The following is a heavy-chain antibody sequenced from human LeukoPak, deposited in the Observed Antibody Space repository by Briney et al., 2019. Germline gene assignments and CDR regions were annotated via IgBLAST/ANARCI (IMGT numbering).Heavy chain of an antibody. CDR3: ARGRSGYDSVDY. CDR2: IIPIFGKA. CDR1: GGTFSSYA. Sequence: SVKVSCKASGGTFSSYAISWVRQAPGQGLEWMGGIIPIFGKANYAQKFQGRVTITADKSTSTACMELSSLRSEDTAVYYCARGRSGYDSVDYWGQGTLVTVSS. V-gene: IGHV1-69*06. J-gene: IGHJ4*02. D-gene: IGHD5-12*01.